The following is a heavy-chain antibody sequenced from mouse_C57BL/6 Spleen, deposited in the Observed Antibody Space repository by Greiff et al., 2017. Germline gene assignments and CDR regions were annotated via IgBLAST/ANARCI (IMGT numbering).Heavy chain of an antibody. CDR1: GFTFSDYG. J-gene: IGHJ4*01. V-gene: IGHV5-17*01. Sequence: EVQGVESGGGLVKPGGSLKLSCAASGFTFSDYGMHWVRQAPEKGLEWVAYISSGSSTIYYADTVKGRLTISRDNAKNTLFLQMTSLRSEDTAMYYCARGYYGYAMDYWGQGTSVTVSS. CDR3: ARGYYGYAMDY. D-gene: IGHD1-1*02. CDR2: ISSGSSTI.